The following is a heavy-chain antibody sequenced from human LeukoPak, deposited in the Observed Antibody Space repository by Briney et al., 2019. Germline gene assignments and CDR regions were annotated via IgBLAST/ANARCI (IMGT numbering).Heavy chain of an antibody. J-gene: IGHJ4*02. CDR3: ARTYYYESSGYYLN. CDR1: GYTFTSYG. V-gene: IGHV1-18*01. CDR2: ISAYNGNT. D-gene: IGHD3-22*01. Sequence: ASVKVSCKASGYTFTSYGISWVRQAPGQGLEWMGWISAYNGNTNYAQKLQGRVTMTTDTSTSTAYMELRSLRSDDTAVYYCARTYYYESSGYYLNWGQGTLVTVSS.